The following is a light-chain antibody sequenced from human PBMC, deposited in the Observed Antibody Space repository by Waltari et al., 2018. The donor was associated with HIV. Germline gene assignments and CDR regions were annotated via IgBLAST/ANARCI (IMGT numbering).Light chain of an antibody. CDR1: TSNIGSNY. J-gene: IGLJ2*01. CDR3: ASWDDSLGGYWI. V-gene: IGLV1-47*01. CDR2: MND. Sequence: QSVVTQPPSASWTLGQRVTISCSGGTSNIGSNYVYWYQHLPGTSPKLLIYMNDQRPSGVPDRISGSKSGTSASLAISGLRSEDEADYYCASWDDSLGGYWIFGGGTNLTVL.